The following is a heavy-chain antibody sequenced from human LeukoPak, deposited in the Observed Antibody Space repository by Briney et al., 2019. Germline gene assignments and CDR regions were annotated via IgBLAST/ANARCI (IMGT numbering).Heavy chain of an antibody. Sequence: GESLKISCKGSGYSFTSYWIGWVRQMPGKGLEWMGIIYPGDSDTRYSPSFQGQVTISADKSISTAYLQWSSLKASDTAMYYCTRTYSSSSPFFYFDYWGQGTLVTVSS. CDR1: GYSFTSYW. CDR2: IYPGDSDT. D-gene: IGHD6-6*01. V-gene: IGHV5-51*01. J-gene: IGHJ4*02. CDR3: TRTYSSSSPFFYFDY.